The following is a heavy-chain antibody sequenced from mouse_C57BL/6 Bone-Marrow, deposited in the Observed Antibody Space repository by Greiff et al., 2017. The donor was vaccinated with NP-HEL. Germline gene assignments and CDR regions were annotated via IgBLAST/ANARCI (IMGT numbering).Heavy chain of an antibody. CDR2: IWSGGST. Sequence: VQLQESGPGLVQPSQSLSITCTVSGFSLTSYGVHWVRQSPGKGLEWLGVIWSGGSTDYNAAFISRLSISKDNSKSQVFFKMNSLQADDTAIYYCARDVDSSGYLYYAMDYWGQGTSVTVSS. V-gene: IGHV2-2*01. J-gene: IGHJ4*01. CDR1: GFSLTSYG. D-gene: IGHD3-2*02. CDR3: ARDVDSSGYLYYAMDY.